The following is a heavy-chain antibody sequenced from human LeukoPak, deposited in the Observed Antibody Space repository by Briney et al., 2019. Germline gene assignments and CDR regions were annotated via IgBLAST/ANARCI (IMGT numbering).Heavy chain of an antibody. J-gene: IGHJ4*02. CDR3: ARGATPLPSYPRGNFDY. V-gene: IGHV1-69*05. CDR2: IIPIFGTA. D-gene: IGHD1-26*01. CDR1: GGTLSSYA. Sequence: SVKVSCKASGGTLSSYAISWVRQAPGQGLEWMGGIIPIFGTANYAQKFQGRVTITTDESTSTAYMELSSLRSEDTAVYYCARGATPLPSYPRGNFDYWGQGTLVTVSS.